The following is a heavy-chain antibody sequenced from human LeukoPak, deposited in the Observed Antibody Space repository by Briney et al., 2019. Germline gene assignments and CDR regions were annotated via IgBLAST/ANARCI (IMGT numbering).Heavy chain of an antibody. V-gene: IGHV1-18*01. D-gene: IGHD2-15*01. J-gene: IGHJ4*02. CDR2: ISAYNGNT. CDR1: GYTFTSYG. Sequence: ASVTVSSKASGYTFTSYGISWVRQAPGQGLEWMGWISAYNGNTNNAQKLQGRVTMTTDTSTSTAYMELRSLRSDDTAVYYCARVGAYCSGGSCYLDYWGQGTLVTVSS. CDR3: ARVGAYCSGGSCYLDY.